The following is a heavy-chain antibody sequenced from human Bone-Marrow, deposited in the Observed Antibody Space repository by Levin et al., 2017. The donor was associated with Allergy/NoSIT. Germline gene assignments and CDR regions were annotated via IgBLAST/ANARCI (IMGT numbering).Heavy chain of an antibody. J-gene: IGHJ4*02. CDR2: ISERDGRT. CDR3: ASREYISSSYY. CDR1: GSTFSNYA. D-gene: IGHD6-6*01. Sequence: GGSLRLSCAASGSTFSNYAMSWVRQAPGKGLEWVSGISERDGRTFYADSVRGRFSISRDNSKSTLYLQMNSLRAEDTAVYHCASREYISSSYYWGQGALVTVSS. V-gene: IGHV3-23*01.